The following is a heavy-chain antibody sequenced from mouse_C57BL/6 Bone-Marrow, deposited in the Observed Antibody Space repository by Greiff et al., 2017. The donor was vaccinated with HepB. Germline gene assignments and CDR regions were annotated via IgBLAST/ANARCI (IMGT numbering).Heavy chain of an antibody. D-gene: IGHD2-4*01. CDR2: INPNNGGT. Sequence: EVQLQQSGPELVKPGASVKIPCTASGYTFTDYNMDWVTQSHGKSLEWIGDINPNNGGTIYNQKFKGKATLTVDKSSSTAYMQLRSLTSEDTADYYIDWSGTHWYCDVWGTGTRVTVTA. CDR3: DWSGTHWYCDV. J-gene: IGHJ1*03. V-gene: IGHV1-18*01. CDR1: GYTFTDYN.